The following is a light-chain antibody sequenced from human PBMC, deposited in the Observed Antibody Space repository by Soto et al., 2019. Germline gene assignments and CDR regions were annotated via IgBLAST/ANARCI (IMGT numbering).Light chain of an antibody. CDR3: QQYYCYPRT. CDR2: KAS. Sequence: DIQMTQSPSTLSASVGDRVTITCRASQSISNWLAWYQQKPGKAPKLLIYKASTLESGVPSRFSGSGSGTEFALTISSLQTDDFASYYCQQYYCYPRTFGPGTKVDLK. V-gene: IGKV1-5*03. CDR1: QSISNW. J-gene: IGKJ3*01.